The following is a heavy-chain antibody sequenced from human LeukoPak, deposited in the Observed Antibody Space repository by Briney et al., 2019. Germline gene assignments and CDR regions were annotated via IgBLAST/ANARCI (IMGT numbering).Heavy chain of an antibody. CDR1: GYTFTGYY. V-gene: IGHV1-2*02. D-gene: IGHD4-17*01. Sequence: ASVKVSCKASGYTFTGYYMHWVRQAPGQGLEWMGWINPNSGGTNYAQKFQGRVTMTRDTSISTAYMELSRLRSEDTAVYYRAREVDYGDYWFGYWGQGTLVTVSS. CDR2: INPNSGGT. J-gene: IGHJ4*02. CDR3: AREVDYGDYWFGY.